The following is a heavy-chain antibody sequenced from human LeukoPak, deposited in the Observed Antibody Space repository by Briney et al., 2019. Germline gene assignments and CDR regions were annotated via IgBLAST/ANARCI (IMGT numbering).Heavy chain of an antibody. Sequence: PSETLSLTCTVSGGSISSSSYYWGWIRQPPGKGLEWIGSIYYSGSTYYNPSLKSRVTISVDTSKNQFSLKLSSVTAADTAVYYCAGAITTTPTSYFYYYYMDVWGKGTTVTVSS. J-gene: IGHJ6*03. CDR1: GGSISSSSYY. D-gene: IGHD1-1*01. CDR3: AGAITTTPTSYFYYYYMDV. CDR2: IYYSGST. V-gene: IGHV4-39*01.